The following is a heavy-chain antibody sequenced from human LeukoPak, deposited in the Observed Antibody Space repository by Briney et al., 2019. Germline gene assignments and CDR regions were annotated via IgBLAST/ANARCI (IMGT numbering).Heavy chain of an antibody. CDR3: ARGRITLDAFDI. D-gene: IGHD3-10*01. V-gene: IGHV3-48*01. Sequence: GGSLRLSCAASGFTFSSYSMNWVRQAPGKGLEWVSYISSSSSTTYYADSVKGRFTISRDNAKNSLYLQMNSLRAEDTAVYYCARGRITLDAFDIWGQGTMVTVSS. CDR2: ISSSSSTT. CDR1: GFTFSSYS. J-gene: IGHJ3*02.